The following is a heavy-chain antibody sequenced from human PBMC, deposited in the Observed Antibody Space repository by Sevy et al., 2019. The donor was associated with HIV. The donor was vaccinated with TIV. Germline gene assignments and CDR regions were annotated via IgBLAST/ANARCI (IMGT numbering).Heavy chain of an antibody. CDR1: GGSFSGYY. D-gene: IGHD3-3*01. J-gene: IGHJ6*02. V-gene: IGHV4-34*01. Sequence: SETLSLTCAVYGGSFSGYYWSWIRQPPGKGLEWIGEINHSGSTNYNPSLKSRVTISVDTSKNQFSLKLSSVTAADTAVYYCARRNLRFWSGPYGMDVWGQGTTVTVSS. CDR2: INHSGST. CDR3: ARRNLRFWSGPYGMDV.